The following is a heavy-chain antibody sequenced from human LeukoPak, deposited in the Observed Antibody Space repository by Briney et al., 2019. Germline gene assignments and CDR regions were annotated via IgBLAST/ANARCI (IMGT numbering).Heavy chain of an antibody. D-gene: IGHD1-26*01. V-gene: IGHV3-23*01. Sequence: PGGSLRLSSVASGFTFSNSAMSWVRQAPGKGLEWVSAISGSGGATYYADSVKGRFTISRDNSKNTLYLQMNSLRAEDTAVYYCAKGGGSIFFDYWGQGTLVTVSS. CDR2: ISGSGGAT. J-gene: IGHJ4*02. CDR1: GFTFSNSA. CDR3: AKGGGSIFFDY.